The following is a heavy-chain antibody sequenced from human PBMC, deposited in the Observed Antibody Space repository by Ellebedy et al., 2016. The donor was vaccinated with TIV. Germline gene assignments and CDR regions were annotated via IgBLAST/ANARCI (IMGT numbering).Heavy chain of an antibody. D-gene: IGHD3-16*01. CDR1: GGSISSGSYY. CDR3: ARDRGSGKSSDY. V-gene: IGHV4-61*02. Sequence: SETLSLTXTVSGGSISSGSYYWSWIRQPAGKGLEWIGRIYTSGSTNYNPSLKSRVTMSVETPKNQFSLKLSFVTAADTAVYYCARDRGSGKSSDYWGQGILVTVSS. CDR2: IYTSGST. J-gene: IGHJ4*02.